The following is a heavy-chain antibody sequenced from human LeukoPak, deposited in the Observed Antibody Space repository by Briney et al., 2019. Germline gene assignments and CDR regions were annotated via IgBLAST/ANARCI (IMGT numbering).Heavy chain of an antibody. CDR2: IIPIFGTA. CDR1: GGTFSSYA. V-gene: IGHV1-69*05. CDR3: ARTPNCSSTSFYGPYYYYYMDV. J-gene: IGHJ6*03. Sequence: ASVKVSCKASGGTFSSYAISWVRQAPGQGLEWMGGIIPIFGTANYAQKFQGRVTITTDESTSTAYMELSSLRSEDTAVYYCARTPNCSSTSFYGPYYYYYMDVWGKGTTVTVSS. D-gene: IGHD2-2*01.